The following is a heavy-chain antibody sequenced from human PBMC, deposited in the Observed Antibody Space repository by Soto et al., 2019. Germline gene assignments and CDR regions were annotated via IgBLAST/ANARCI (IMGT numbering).Heavy chain of an antibody. Sequence: QVQLVESGGGVVQPGRSLRLSCAASGFTFSSYGMHWVRQAPGKGLEWVAVIWYDGSNKYYADSVKGRFTISRDNSKNTLYLQMNSLRAEDTAVYYCAGDVDTAMVFDPWGQGTLVTVSS. V-gene: IGHV3-33*01. CDR1: GFTFSSYG. CDR3: AGDVDTAMVFDP. CDR2: IWYDGSNK. J-gene: IGHJ5*02. D-gene: IGHD5-18*01.